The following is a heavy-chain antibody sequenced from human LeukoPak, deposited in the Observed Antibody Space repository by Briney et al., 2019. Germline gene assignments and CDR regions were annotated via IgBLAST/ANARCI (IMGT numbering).Heavy chain of an antibody. CDR3: ARSRLWFGPYYYYMDV. CDR2: ISAYNGNT. D-gene: IGHD3-10*01. V-gene: IGHV1-18*04. J-gene: IGHJ6*03. CDR1: GYTFTGYY. Sequence: GASVKVSCKASGYTFTGYYMHWVRQAPGQGLEWMGWISAYNGNTNYAQKLQGRVTMTTDTSTSTAYMELRSLRSDDTAVYYCARSRLWFGPYYYYMDVWGKGTTVTISS.